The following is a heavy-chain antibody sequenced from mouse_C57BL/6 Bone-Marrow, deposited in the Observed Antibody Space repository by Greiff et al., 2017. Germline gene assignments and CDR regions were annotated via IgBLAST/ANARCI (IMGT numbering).Heavy chain of an antibody. CDR3: ARNGYGSSCYFDY. Sequence: QVQLKQPGAELVKPGASVKMSCKASGYTFTSYWITWVKQRPGQGLEWIGDIYPGSGSTNYNEKFKSKATLTVDTSSSTAYMQLSSLTSEDSAVYYCARNGYGSSCYFDYWGQGTTLTVSS. V-gene: IGHV1-55*01. CDR1: GYTFTSYW. D-gene: IGHD1-1*01. J-gene: IGHJ2*01. CDR2: IYPGSGST.